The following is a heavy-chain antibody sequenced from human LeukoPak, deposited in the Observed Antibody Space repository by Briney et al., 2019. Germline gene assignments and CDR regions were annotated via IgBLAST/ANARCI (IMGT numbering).Heavy chain of an antibody. CDR2: IQYDGSIQ. J-gene: IGHJ5*02. Sequence: GGSPRLSCAASGFMFNTYAMHWVRQAPGKGPEWVAFIQYDGSIQYYADSVKGRFTISRDNSKDSLYLEVSSLRPEDTAVYYCARLGYCDSGNCFSARPFDRWGQGTPVTVSS. CDR1: GFMFNTYA. D-gene: IGHD2-15*01. V-gene: IGHV3-30*02. CDR3: ARLGYCDSGNCFSARPFDR.